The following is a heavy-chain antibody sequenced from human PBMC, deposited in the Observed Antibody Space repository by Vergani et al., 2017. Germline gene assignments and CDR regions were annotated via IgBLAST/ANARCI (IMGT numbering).Heavy chain of an antibody. CDR1: GFTFSSYA. CDR3: ARGGGVVVTKSWFDP. Sequence: EVQLLESGGGLVQPGGSLRLSCAASGFTFSSYAMSWVRQAPGKGLEWVSAISGSGGSTSYADSVKGRCTISRDNSKNTRYMKMNSLRAEDTAVYYCARGGGVVVTKSWFDPWGQGTLVTVSS. D-gene: IGHD3-22*01. CDR2: ISGSGGST. V-gene: IGHV3-23*01. J-gene: IGHJ5*02.